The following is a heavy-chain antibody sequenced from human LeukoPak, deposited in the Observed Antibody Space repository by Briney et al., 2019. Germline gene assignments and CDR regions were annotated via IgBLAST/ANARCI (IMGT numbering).Heavy chain of an antibody. V-gene: IGHV3-7*01. CDR1: GFTFSSYW. D-gene: IGHD2-2*01. CDR2: IKQDGSEK. J-gene: IGHJ3*02. CDR3: ARESIVVVPTTMDDASDI. Sequence: GGSLRLSCAASGFTFSSYWMSWVRQAPGKGLEWVANIKQDGSEKYYVDSVKGRFTISRDNAKNALYLQMHSLRVEDTAVYYCARESIVVVPTTMDDASDIWGQGTMVTVSS.